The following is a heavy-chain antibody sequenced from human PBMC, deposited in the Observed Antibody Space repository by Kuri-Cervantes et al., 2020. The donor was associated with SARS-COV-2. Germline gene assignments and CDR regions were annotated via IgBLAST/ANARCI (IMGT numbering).Heavy chain of an antibody. CDR1: GYTFTSYD. Sequence: SVTVSCKASGYTFTSYDINGVRQATGQGLEWMGWMNPNSGNTGYAQKFQGRVTMTRNTSISTAYMEVNSLGSEGTAVDYCASVIVGATSSFDFWGQGTLVTCSS. D-gene: IGHD1-26*01. J-gene: IGHJ4*02. CDR3: ASVIVGATSSFDF. V-gene: IGHV1-8*01. CDR2: MNPNSGNT.